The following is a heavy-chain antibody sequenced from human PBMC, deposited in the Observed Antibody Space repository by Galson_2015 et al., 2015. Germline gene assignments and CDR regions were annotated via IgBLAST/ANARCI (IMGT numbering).Heavy chain of an antibody. D-gene: IGHD3-10*01. CDR1: GYTFTSYG. Sequence: SVKVSCKASGYTFTSYGISWVRQAPGQGLEWMGWISAYNGNTNYAQKLQGRVTMTTDTSTSTAYMELRSLRSDDTAVYYCARLTMVRGETNWFDPWGQGTLVTVSS. CDR2: ISAYNGNT. V-gene: IGHV1-18*04. J-gene: IGHJ5*02. CDR3: ARLTMVRGETNWFDP.